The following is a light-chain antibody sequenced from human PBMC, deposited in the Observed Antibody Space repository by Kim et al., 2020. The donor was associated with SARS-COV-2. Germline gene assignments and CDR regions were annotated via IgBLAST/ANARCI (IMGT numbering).Light chain of an antibody. Sequence: VSPGHTASITCSGDKLGDKYACWYQQKPGQSPVLVIYQDSKRPSGIPERFSGSNSGNTATLTISGTQAMDEADYYCQAWDSSTVVIGGGTQLTVL. V-gene: IGLV3-1*01. CDR3: QAWDSSTVV. CDR2: QDS. CDR1: KLGDKY. J-gene: IGLJ2*01.